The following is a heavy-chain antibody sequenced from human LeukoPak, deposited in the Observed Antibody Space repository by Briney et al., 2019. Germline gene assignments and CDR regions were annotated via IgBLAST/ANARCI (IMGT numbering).Heavy chain of an antibody. CDR3: ARHTTVVPPHYFDY. J-gene: IGHJ4*02. CDR1: GGSISSYY. Sequence: SETLSLTCTVSGGSISSYYWSWIRQPPGKGLEWIRYIYYSGSTNYNPSPKSRVTISLDTSKNQISLKLSSVTAADTAVYYCARHTTVVPPHYFDYWGQGTLVTVSS. V-gene: IGHV4-59*08. D-gene: IGHD4-23*01. CDR2: IYYSGST.